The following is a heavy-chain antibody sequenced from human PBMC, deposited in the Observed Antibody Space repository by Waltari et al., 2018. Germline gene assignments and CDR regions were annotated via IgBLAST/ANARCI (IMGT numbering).Heavy chain of an antibody. V-gene: IGHV1-18*01. CDR1: GYTFTTYG. Sequence: QVQLVQSGPEMKKPGASVKVSCKASGYTFTTYGIGWVRQAPGRGLEWMGCINTHNDYKNYAQQFQGSVTMTTDTSTDIAYMELRGLRSDDTAVYFCERVRSMLQGTIYRPGWFDPWGQGALVTVSS. D-gene: IGHD1-7*01. CDR3: ERVRSMLQGTIYRPGWFDP. J-gene: IGHJ5*02. CDR2: INTHNDYK.